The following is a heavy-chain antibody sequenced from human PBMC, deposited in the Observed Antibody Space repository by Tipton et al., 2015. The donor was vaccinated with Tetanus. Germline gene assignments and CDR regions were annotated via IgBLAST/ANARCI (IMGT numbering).Heavy chain of an antibody. V-gene: IGHV4-30-2*01. J-gene: IGHJ4*02. CDR2: TYHTGGT. CDR1: GVSIRNGGYS. D-gene: IGHD1-1*01. CDR3: VRAPYNSPGKYYFDY. Sequence: TLSLTCAVSGVSIRNGGYSWNWIRQPAGKGLGWIGYTYHTGGTYYNPSLKSRVTISVDRSSDQFSLRLTSVTAADTAIYYCVRAPYNSPGKYYFDYWGQGTLVTVSS.